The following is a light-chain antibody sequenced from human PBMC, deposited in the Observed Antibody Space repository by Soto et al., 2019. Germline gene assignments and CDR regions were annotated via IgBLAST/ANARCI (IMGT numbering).Light chain of an antibody. CDR1: NIGIKS. V-gene: IGLV3-21*04. CDR2: YET. Sequence: SYELTQPPSVSVAPGKTARITCGGSNIGIKSVRWYQQKPGQAPVLLIYYETDRPSGIPERFSGSNSGNTATLTISRVEAGDEADYYCQVWDGSSDHHVVFGGGTKVTVL. J-gene: IGLJ2*01. CDR3: QVWDGSSDHHVV.